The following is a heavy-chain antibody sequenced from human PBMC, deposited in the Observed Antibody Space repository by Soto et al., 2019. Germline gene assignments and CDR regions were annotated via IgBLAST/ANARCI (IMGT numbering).Heavy chain of an antibody. D-gene: IGHD3-22*01. Sequence: QVQLVQSGAEVKKPGASVKVSCKASGYTFTSYAMHWVRQAPGQRLEWMGWINAGNGNTKYSQRFQGRVTITRDTAASTAYMELSSLRSEDTAVYYCARTDGYYFYDCWGQGTLVTVSS. CDR2: INAGNGNT. V-gene: IGHV1-3*01. CDR1: GYTFTSYA. CDR3: ARTDGYYFYDC. J-gene: IGHJ4*02.